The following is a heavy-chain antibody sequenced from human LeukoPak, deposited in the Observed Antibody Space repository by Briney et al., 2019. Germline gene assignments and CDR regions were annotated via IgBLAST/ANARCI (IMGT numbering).Heavy chain of an antibody. J-gene: IGHJ4*02. Sequence: PSETLSLTCAVYGGSFSGYYWSWIRQPPGKGLEWIGEINHSGSTNYNPSLKSRVTISVDTSKNQFSLKLSSVTAADTAVYYCARRRRYSYGPLGCFDYWGQGTLVTVSS. V-gene: IGHV4-34*01. CDR2: INHSGST. CDR1: GGSFSGYY. D-gene: IGHD5-18*01. CDR3: ARRRRYSYGPLGCFDY.